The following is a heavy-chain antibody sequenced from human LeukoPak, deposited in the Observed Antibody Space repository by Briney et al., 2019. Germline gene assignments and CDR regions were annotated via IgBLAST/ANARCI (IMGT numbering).Heavy chain of an antibody. CDR1: GGSISSSSYY. D-gene: IGHD5-18*01. CDR3: ARGRPAGRGSVGYSYGLFDY. CDR2: IYYSGST. J-gene: IGHJ4*02. V-gene: IGHV4-39*01. Sequence: SETLSLTCTVSGGSISSSSYYWGWIRQPPGKGLEWIGSIYYSGSTYYNPSLKSRVTISVDTSKNQFSLKLSSVTAADTAVYYCARGRPAGRGSVGYSYGLFDYWGQGTLVTVSS.